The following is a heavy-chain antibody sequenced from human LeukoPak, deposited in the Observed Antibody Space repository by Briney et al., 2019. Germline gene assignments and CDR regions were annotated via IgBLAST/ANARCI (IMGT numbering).Heavy chain of an antibody. CDR2: ISAYNGNT. CDR1: GYTFTSYG. CDR3: ARDLDCSGGSCQSVWANYYGMDV. Sequence: ASVKVSCKASGYTFTSYGISWVRQAPGQGLEWMGRISAYNGNTNYAQKLQGRVTMTTDTSTSTAYMELRSLRSDDTAVYYCARDLDCSGGSCQSVWANYYGMDVWGQGTTVTVSS. J-gene: IGHJ6*02. V-gene: IGHV1-18*01. D-gene: IGHD2-15*01.